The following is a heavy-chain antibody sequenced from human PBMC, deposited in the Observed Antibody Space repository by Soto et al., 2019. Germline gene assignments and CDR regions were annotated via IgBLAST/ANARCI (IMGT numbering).Heavy chain of an antibody. CDR3: ARARATVTTTYYYYYGMDV. D-gene: IGHD4-4*01. J-gene: IGHJ6*02. CDR1: GGSISSGGYY. V-gene: IGHV4-31*03. Sequence: TLSLTCTVSGGSISSGGYYWSWIRQHPGKGLEWIGYIYYSGSTYYNPSLKSRVTISVDTSKNQFSLKLSSVTAADTAVYYCARARATVTTTYYYYYGMDVWGQGTTVTVSS. CDR2: IYYSGST.